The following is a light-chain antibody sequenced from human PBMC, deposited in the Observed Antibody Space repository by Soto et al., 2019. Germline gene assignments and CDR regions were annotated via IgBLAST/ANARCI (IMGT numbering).Light chain of an antibody. CDR1: QNINNN. CDR2: GAY. CDR3: QQYNSWPPLT. Sequence: EIVMTQSPATLSVSPGERATLFCRASQNINNNLAWYQQKPGQAPRLLIYGAYTRGTGIPATFSGSGSGTEFTLTISSLQSEDFAVYYCQQYNSWPPLTFGGGTKVDIK. J-gene: IGKJ4*01. V-gene: IGKV3-15*01.